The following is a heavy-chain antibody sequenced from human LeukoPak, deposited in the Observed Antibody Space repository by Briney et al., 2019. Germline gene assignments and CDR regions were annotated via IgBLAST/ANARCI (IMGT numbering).Heavy chain of an antibody. Sequence: GESLQISCKGSGYSFTTYWIGWVRQMPGEGLEWMGIIYPGDSDTRYSPSFQGQVTISADYSISTAYLQWSSLKASDTAMYYCARRGYCSGANCHSNAFDIWGQGTMVTVSS. CDR1: GYSFTTYW. CDR3: ARRGYCSGANCHSNAFDI. J-gene: IGHJ3*02. D-gene: IGHD2-15*01. V-gene: IGHV5-51*01. CDR2: IYPGDSDT.